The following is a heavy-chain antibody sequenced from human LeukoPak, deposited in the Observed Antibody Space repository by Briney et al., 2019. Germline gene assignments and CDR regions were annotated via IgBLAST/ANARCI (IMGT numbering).Heavy chain of an antibody. J-gene: IGHJ5*02. CDR2: ISSWSSFI. CDR1: GFAFDTYS. CDR3: ARAGSTNSWFDA. D-gene: IGHD2-2*01. Sequence: PGGSLRLSCAASGFAFDTYSMTWVRQAPGKGLEWVSSISSWSSFIYSADSVTGRFTISRDNAKNSLYLQMNSLRAEDTAVYYCARAGSTNSWFDAWGQGTLV. V-gene: IGHV3-21*01.